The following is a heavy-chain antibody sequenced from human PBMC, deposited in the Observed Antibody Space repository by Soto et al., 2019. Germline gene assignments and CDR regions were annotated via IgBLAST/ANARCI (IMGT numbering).Heavy chain of an antibody. J-gene: IGHJ4*02. CDR3: ARGAGVLRFLEWLYY. Sequence: SVKVSCKASGGTFSSYAISWVRQAPGQGLEWMGGITPIFGTANYAQKFQGRVTITADESTSTAYMELSSLRSEDTAVYYCARGAGVLRFLEWLYYWGQGTLVTVSS. D-gene: IGHD3-3*01. V-gene: IGHV1-69*13. CDR2: ITPIFGTA. CDR1: GGTFSSYA.